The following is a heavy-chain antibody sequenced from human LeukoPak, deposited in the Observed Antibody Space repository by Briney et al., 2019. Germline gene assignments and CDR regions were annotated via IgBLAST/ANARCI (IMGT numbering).Heavy chain of an antibody. CDR1: GFAFGSEA. CDR2: ISPGGGTT. V-gene: IGHV3-23*01. CDR3: AKESPEGEQDYGDYVAGPDY. J-gene: IGHJ4*02. D-gene: IGHD4-17*01. Sequence: PGGSLRLSCAVSGFAFGSEAMSWVRQSPTRGLEWVASISPGGGTTYYADYVKGRFTISRDNSNNTLYVQMNRLRAEDTAVYYCAKESPEGEQDYGDYVAGPDYWGQGTLVTVSS.